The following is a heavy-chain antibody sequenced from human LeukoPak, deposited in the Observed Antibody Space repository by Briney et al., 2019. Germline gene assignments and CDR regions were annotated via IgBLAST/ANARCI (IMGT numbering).Heavy chain of an antibody. Sequence: SETLSLTCAVYGGSFSGYYWSWIRQPPGKGLEWIGEINHSGSTNYDPSLKSRVTISVDTSKNQFSLKLSSVTAADTAVYYCARSVVRGVIRPGARYFDYWGQGTLVTVSS. CDR1: GGSFSGYY. D-gene: IGHD3-10*01. CDR2: INHSGST. J-gene: IGHJ4*02. V-gene: IGHV4-34*01. CDR3: ARSVVRGVIRPGARYFDY.